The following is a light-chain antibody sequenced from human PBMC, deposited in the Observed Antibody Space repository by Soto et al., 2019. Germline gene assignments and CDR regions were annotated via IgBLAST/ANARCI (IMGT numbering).Light chain of an antibody. Sequence: QSALTQPPSASGSPGQSVTISCTGTSSDVGGYNYVSWYQQHPGKAPKLMIYEVSKRPSGVPDRFSGSKAGNTASLTVSGLQAEDEADYYCSSYPGSXVFGTGTKVTVL. J-gene: IGLJ1*01. CDR3: SSYPGSXV. CDR2: EVS. CDR1: SSDVGGYNY. V-gene: IGLV2-8*01.